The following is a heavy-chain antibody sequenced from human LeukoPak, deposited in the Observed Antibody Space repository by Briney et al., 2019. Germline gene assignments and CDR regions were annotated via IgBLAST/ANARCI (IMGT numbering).Heavy chain of an antibody. CDR1: GFIISDYY. D-gene: IGHD3-22*01. CDR2: IWYDGNEK. J-gene: IGHJ4*02. V-gene: IGHV3-33*06. Sequence: GGYLRLSCAASGFIISDYYMSWIRQAPGQGLDWVAVIWYDGNEKYYADSVKGRFTISRDNSKNTLCLQMNSLRVEDTAVYYCAKDRLYYYDSTYYSEGVDSWGQGTLVTVSS. CDR3: AKDRLYYYDSTYYSEGVDS.